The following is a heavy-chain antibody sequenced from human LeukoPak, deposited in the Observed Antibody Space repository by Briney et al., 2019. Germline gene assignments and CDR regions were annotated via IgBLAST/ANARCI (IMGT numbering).Heavy chain of an antibody. CDR1: GFTFSSYS. J-gene: IGHJ5*02. Sequence: PGGSLRLPCAASGFTFSSYSMNWVRQAPGKGLEWVSSISSSSSYIYYADSVKGQFTISRDNAKNSLYLQMNSLRAEDTAVYYCARSIAAAGPTEFDPWGQGTLVTVSS. CDR2: ISSSSSYI. CDR3: ARSIAAAGPTEFDP. V-gene: IGHV3-21*01. D-gene: IGHD6-13*01.